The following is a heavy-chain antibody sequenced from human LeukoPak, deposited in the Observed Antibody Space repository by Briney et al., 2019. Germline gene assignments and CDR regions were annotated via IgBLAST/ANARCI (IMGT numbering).Heavy chain of an antibody. CDR2: LSASGGGT. D-gene: IGHD5-18*01. CDR1: GLTFSNFA. V-gene: IGHV3-23*01. Sequence: GGSLRLSCAASGLTFSNFAMTWVRQTPGKGLEWVSALSASGGGTFYAPSVKGRFTISRDNSTNTVSLQMNSLRAEDTALYYCATVLHTSMTTWAAFDTWGRGTMVTVSS. J-gene: IGHJ3*02. CDR3: ATVLHTSMTTWAAFDT.